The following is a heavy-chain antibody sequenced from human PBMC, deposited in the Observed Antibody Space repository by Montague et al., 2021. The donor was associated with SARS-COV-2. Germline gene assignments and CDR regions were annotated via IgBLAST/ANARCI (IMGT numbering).Heavy chain of an antibody. CDR1: GGPISSSSYY. V-gene: IGHV4-39*01. CDR2: IYYSGST. Sequence: SETLSLTCTASGGPISSSSYYWGWIRQPPGKGLEWIGSIYYSGSTYYNPSLKGRVTISVDTSKNQLSLKLSSVTAADTAVYYCARTEIQVWSRRWFDPWGQGTLVTVSS. J-gene: IGHJ5*02. D-gene: IGHD5-18*01. CDR3: ARTEIQVWSRRWFDP.